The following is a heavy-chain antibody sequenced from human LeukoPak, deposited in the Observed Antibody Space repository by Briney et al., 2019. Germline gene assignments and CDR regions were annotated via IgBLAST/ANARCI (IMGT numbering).Heavy chain of an antibody. CDR1: GGSFSSYY. J-gene: IGHJ5*02. D-gene: IGHD3-9*01. CDR2: IIHSGST. Sequence: SETLSLTCAVYGGSFSSYYWRWIRQPPGKGLEWIGEIIHSGSTNYNPSLKSRVTISVDTSKNQFSLKLSSVTAAETAVYYCARVLGSQGDILTGRESNWFDPWGQGTLVTVSS. V-gene: IGHV4-34*12. CDR3: ARVLGSQGDILTGRESNWFDP.